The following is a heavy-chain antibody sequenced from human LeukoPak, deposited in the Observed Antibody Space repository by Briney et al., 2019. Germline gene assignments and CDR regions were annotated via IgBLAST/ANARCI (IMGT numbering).Heavy chain of an antibody. Sequence: GGSLRLSCAGSGFIFSSYWMSWVRQAPGKGLEWVANIKQDGSEKYYVDSVKGRFTISRDNAKNSLYLQMNSLRAEDTAVYYFARGYYGSGSPFDYWGQGTLVTVSS. V-gene: IGHV3-7*04. CDR3: ARGYYGSGSPFDY. J-gene: IGHJ4*02. CDR1: GFIFSSYW. CDR2: IKQDGSEK. D-gene: IGHD3-10*01.